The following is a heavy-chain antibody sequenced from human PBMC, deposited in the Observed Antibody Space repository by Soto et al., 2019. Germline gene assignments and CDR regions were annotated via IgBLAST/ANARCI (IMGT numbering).Heavy chain of an antibody. Sequence: SVKVSCKASGGTFSSYAISWVRQAPGQGLEWMGGIIPIFGTANYAQKFQGRVTITADKSTSTAYMELSSLRSEDTAVYYCAKVLLWFGDENWFDPWGQGTLVTVSS. CDR1: GGTFSSYA. CDR2: IIPIFGTA. D-gene: IGHD3-10*01. J-gene: IGHJ5*02. CDR3: AKVLLWFGDENWFDP. V-gene: IGHV1-69*06.